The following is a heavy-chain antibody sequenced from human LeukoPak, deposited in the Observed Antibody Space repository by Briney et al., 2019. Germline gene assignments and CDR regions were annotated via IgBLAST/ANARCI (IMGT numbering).Heavy chain of an antibody. CDR3: ARLGMITVTRPPLLFDY. V-gene: IGHV4-30-4*08. CDR1: GGSISSGDYY. Sequence: PSQALSLTCTVSGGSISSGDYYWSWIRQPPGKGLEWIGYIYYSGSTYYNPSLKSRVTISVDTSKNQFSLKLSSVTAADTAVYYCARLGMITVTRPPLLFDYWGQGTLVTVSS. J-gene: IGHJ4*02. CDR2: IYYSGST. D-gene: IGHD4-17*01.